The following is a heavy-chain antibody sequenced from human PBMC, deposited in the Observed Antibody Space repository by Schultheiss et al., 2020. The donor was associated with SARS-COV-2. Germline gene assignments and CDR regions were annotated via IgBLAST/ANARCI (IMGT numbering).Heavy chain of an antibody. CDR1: GFTFSSYG. CDR3: AKGLQLVQD. V-gene: IGHV3-30*18. Sequence: GESLKISCAASGFTFSSYGMHWVRQAPGKGLEWVAVISYDGSNKYYADSVKGRFTISKDNSKNTLYLQMNSLRAEDTAVYYCAKGLQLVQDWGQGTLVTVSS. D-gene: IGHD6-13*01. J-gene: IGHJ4*02. CDR2: ISYDGSNK.